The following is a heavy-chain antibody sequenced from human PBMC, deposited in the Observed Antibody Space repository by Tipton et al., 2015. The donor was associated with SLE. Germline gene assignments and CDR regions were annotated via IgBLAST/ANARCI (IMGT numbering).Heavy chain of an antibody. CDR3: ARASSSSWFYYFDY. Sequence: SLRLSCAASGFTVSSNYMSWVRQAPGKGLEWVSVIYSGGSTYYADSVKGRFTISRDNSKNTLYLQMNSLRAEDTAVYYCARASSSSWFYYFDYWGQGTLVTVSS. J-gene: IGHJ4*02. CDR1: GFTVSSNY. D-gene: IGHD6-13*01. V-gene: IGHV3-53*01. CDR2: IYSGGST.